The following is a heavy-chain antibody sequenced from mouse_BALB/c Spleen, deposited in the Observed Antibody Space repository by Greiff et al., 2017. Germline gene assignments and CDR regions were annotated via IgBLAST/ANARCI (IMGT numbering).Heavy chain of an antibody. CDR3: ARGATVVRYYAMDY. Sequence: EVQLQQSGAELVKPGASVKLSCTASGFNIKDTYMHWVKQRPEQGLEWIVRIDPANGNTKYDPKFQGKATITADTSSNTAYLQLSSLTSEDTAVYYCARGATVVRYYAMDYWGQGTSVTVSS. CDR2: IDPANGNT. CDR1: GFNIKDTY. D-gene: IGHD1-1*01. V-gene: IGHV14-3*02. J-gene: IGHJ4*01.